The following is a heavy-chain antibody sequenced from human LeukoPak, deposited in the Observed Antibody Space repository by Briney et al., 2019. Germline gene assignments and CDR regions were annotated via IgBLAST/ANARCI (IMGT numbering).Heavy chain of an antibody. CDR2: ISNSGTTI. Sequence: GGSLRLSCTISGFTFRSYSMNWVRQAPGKGLEWVSSISNSGTTIYYADSVKGRFTISRDNAKNLLFLQMNSLRAEDTAVYYCARDRIDGSGSYYNPSFFYWGQGTLVTVSS. CDR1: GFTFRSYS. J-gene: IGHJ4*02. CDR3: ARDRIDGSGSYYNPSFFY. D-gene: IGHD3-10*01. V-gene: IGHV3-21*01.